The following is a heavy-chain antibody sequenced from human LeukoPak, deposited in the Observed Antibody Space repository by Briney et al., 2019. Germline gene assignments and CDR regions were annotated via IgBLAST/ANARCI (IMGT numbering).Heavy chain of an antibody. CDR3: ARGPYSGSRFPLDY. CDR1: GGSISSYY. V-gene: IGHV4-34*01. J-gene: IGHJ4*02. D-gene: IGHD1-26*01. Sequence: SETLSLTCTVSGGSISSYYWSWIRQPPGKGLEWIGEINHSGSTNYNPSLKSRVTISVDTSKNQFSLKLSSVTAADTAVYYCARGPYSGSRFPLDYWGQGTLVTVSS. CDR2: INHSGST.